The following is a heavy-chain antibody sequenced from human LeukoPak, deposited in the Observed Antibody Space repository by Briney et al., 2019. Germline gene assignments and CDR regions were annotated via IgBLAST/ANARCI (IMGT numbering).Heavy chain of an antibody. CDR1: GYTFTSYD. D-gene: IGHD3-22*01. J-gene: IGHJ4*02. Sequence: ASVTVSCTASGYTFTSYDINWVRQATGQGLEWMGWMNPNSGNTGYAQKFQGRVTMTRNTSISTAYMELSSLRSEDTAVYYCARGLYYYDSSGYDYWGQGTLVTVSS. CDR2: MNPNSGNT. V-gene: IGHV1-8*01. CDR3: ARGLYYYDSSGYDY.